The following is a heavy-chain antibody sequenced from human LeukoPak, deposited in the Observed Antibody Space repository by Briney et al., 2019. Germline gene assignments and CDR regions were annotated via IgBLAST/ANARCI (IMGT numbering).Heavy chain of an antibody. CDR3: ARDLAAAGIGEFDS. CDR2: IVPMFGTA. V-gene: IGHV1-69*13. CDR1: GGSFRDYA. D-gene: IGHD6-13*01. J-gene: IGHJ4*02. Sequence: SVKVSCKASGGSFRDYAISWVRRAPGQGLQWLGGIVPMFGTANYAQQLQGRVTITADESTTTVYMELNSLRSGDTAVYYCARDLAAAGIGEFDSRGQGTLVTVSS.